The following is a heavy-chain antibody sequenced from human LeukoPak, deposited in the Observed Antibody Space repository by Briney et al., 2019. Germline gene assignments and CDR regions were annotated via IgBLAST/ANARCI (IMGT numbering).Heavy chain of an antibody. CDR1: GGSFSGYY. CDR2: INHSGST. CDR3: ARGVRIAVAAPHLNY. Sequence: SETLSLTCAVYGGSFSGYYWSWIRQPPGKGLEWIGEINHSGSTNYNPSLKSRVTISVDTSKNQFSLNLSSVTAADTAVYFCARGVRIAVAAPHLNYWGQGTLVTVSS. D-gene: IGHD6-19*01. V-gene: IGHV4-34*01. J-gene: IGHJ4*02.